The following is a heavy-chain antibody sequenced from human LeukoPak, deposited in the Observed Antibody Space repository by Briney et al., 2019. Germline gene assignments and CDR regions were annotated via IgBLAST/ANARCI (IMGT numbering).Heavy chain of an antibody. J-gene: IGHJ4*02. CDR3: ARDKGDYHTSGSLFVF. Sequence: GGSLRLSCAVSGFTFSAHSMNWVRQAPGKGLEWVSSISRGSSYIYYADSVKGRFTISRDNAKNSLYLQMNSLRAEDTAVYYCARDKGDYHTSGSLFVFGGQGALVTVSS. CDR2: ISRGSSYI. D-gene: IGHD3-22*01. V-gene: IGHV3-21*04. CDR1: GFTFSAHS.